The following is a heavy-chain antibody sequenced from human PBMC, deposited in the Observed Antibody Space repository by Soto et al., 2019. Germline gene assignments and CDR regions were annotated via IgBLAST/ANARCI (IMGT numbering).Heavy chain of an antibody. CDR2: ISYDGSNI. V-gene: IGHV3-30*18. J-gene: IGHJ4*02. CDR1: GFTFSSYG. D-gene: IGHD6-13*01. Sequence: GGSLRLSCAASGFTFSSYGMHWVRQAPGKGLEWVAVISYDGSNIYYADSVKGRFTISRDNSKYTLYLQMNILRAEDTALFYCAKSHAAGVVPKYYFDYWGQGTLVTVSS. CDR3: AKSHAAGVVPKYYFDY.